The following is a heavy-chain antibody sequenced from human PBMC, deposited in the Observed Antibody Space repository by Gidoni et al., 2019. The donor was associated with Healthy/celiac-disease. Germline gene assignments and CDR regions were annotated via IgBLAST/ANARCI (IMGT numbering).Heavy chain of an antibody. CDR1: AGSFSGYY. J-gene: IGHJ4*02. V-gene: IGHV4-34*01. D-gene: IGHD3-22*01. Sequence: QVQLQQWGAGLLKPSETLSLTCAVSAGSFSGYYWSWIRQPPGKGLEWIGEINHSGSTNYNPSLKSRVTISVDTSKNQFSLKLSSVTAADTAVYYCARRGSFYYDSSGYYHLGYFDYWGQGTLVTVSS. CDR2: INHSGST. CDR3: ARRGSFYYDSSGYYHLGYFDY.